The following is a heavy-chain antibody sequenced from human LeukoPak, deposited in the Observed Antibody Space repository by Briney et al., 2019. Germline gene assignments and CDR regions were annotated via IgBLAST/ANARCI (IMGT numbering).Heavy chain of an antibody. Sequence: PSETLSLTCAVSGGSISSSNWWSWVRQPPGKGLEWIGEIYHSGSTNYNPSLKSRVTISVDTSKNQFSLKLSSVTAADTAVYYCASSWFAVTGTETNWFDPWGQGTLVTVSS. CDR2: IYHSGST. CDR3: ASSWFAVTGTETNWFDP. CDR1: GGSISSSNW. J-gene: IGHJ5*02. D-gene: IGHD6-19*01. V-gene: IGHV4-4*02.